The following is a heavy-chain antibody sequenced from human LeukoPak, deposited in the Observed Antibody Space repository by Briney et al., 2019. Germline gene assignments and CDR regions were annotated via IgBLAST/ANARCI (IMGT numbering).Heavy chain of an antibody. CDR3: VRDPVALDY. Sequence: GGSLRLSCAASGFTFSSYEMNWVRQAPGKGLEWVSYIRSSGSPIYYADSVKGRFTISRDNAKNSVYLQMNSLRDEDTAVYYCVRDPVALDYWGQGTLVTVSS. CDR1: GFTFSSYE. J-gene: IGHJ4*02. V-gene: IGHV3-48*03. CDR2: IRSSGSPI.